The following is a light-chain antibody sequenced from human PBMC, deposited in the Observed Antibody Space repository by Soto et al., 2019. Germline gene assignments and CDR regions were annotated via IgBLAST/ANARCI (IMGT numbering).Light chain of an antibody. CDR3: QQYNSYPWT. J-gene: IGKJ1*01. CDR2: KAS. CDR1: QSISTW. V-gene: IGKV1-5*03. Sequence: DIPMTQSPSTLSASVGDRVTITCRASQSISTWLAWYQQKPGKAPNLLIYKASTLETGVPSRFSGSGSGTEFTLSISSLQPDDFATYYCQQYNSYPWTFGQGTKVESK.